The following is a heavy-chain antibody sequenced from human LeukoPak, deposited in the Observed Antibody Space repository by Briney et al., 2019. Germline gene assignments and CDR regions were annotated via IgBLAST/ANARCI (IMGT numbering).Heavy chain of an antibody. CDR2: ISWNSGSI. J-gene: IGHJ4*02. V-gene: IGHV3-9*01. CDR1: GFTFDDYA. CDR3: ATIKSDQWLYDY. Sequence: GGSLRLSCAASGFTFDDYAMHWVRQAPGKGLEWVSGISWNSGSIGYADSVKGRFTISRDNAKNSLYLQMNSLRAEDTAVYYCATIKSDQWLYDYWGQGTLVTVSS. D-gene: IGHD6-19*01.